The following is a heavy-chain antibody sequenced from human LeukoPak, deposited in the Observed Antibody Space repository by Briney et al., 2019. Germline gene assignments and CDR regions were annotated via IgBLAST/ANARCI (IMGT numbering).Heavy chain of an antibody. CDR1: GFTFSTYW. Sequence: PGGSLRLSCAASGFTFSTYWMSWVRQAPGKGLEWVANIKQDGSEKYYVDSVKGRFTISRDNAKNSVYLQMNSLRAEDTAVYYCAKDLRFLEWLPPRSDAFDIWGQGTMVTVSS. D-gene: IGHD3-3*01. CDR2: IKQDGSEK. V-gene: IGHV3-7*01. J-gene: IGHJ3*02. CDR3: AKDLRFLEWLPPRSDAFDI.